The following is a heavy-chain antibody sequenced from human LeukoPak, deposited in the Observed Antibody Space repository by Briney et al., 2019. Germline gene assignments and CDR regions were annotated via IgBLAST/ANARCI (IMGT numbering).Heavy chain of an antibody. J-gene: IGHJ4*02. CDR2: ISVSDGNT. CDR3: VAEVIEVTMGDY. V-gene: IGHV1-18*01. D-gene: IGHD4-11*01. CDR1: GYIFKYDG. Sequence: ASVRVSCKASGYIFKYDGFSWVRQAPGQGLEWMGWISVSDGNTHVAPKFQGRVTMTTDTPTSTVYMELRGLRPDDTAVYYCVAEVIEVTMGDYWGQGTLVTVSS.